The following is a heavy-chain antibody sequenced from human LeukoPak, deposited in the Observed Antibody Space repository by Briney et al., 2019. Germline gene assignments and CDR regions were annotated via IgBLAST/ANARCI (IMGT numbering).Heavy chain of an antibody. V-gene: IGHV3-30*03. CDR2: IASDGGAK. CDR1: GFSFSNHG. CDR3: AREATWGQWYFDH. Sequence: GGSLRLSCVASGFSFSNHGMHWVRQAPGKGLEWVSVIASDGGAKFYADPVKGRFTLSRDNPKNMFFLQMNLLTVEDTAIYYCAREATWGQWYFDHWGQGTPVTVSS. D-gene: IGHD6-19*01. J-gene: IGHJ4*02.